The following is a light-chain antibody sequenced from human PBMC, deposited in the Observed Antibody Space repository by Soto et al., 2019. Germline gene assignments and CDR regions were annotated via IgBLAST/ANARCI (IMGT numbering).Light chain of an antibody. CDR1: QGISSY. CDR3: QPYNNWPLT. CDR2: AAS. J-gene: IGKJ4*01. Sequence: IQLTQPPSSLSASVVDRVTITCRASQGISSYLAWYQQKPGKAPKLLIYAASTLQSGVPSRFSGSGSGTDFTLTINSLQSEDFAVYYCQPYNNWPLTFGGGTKVDIK. V-gene: IGKV1-9*01.